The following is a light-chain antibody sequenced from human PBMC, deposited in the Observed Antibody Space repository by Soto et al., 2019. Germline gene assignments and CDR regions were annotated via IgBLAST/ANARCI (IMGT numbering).Light chain of an antibody. J-gene: IGKJ1*01. CDR3: QQYGSSPWT. CDR2: GVS. Sequence: EIVLTQSPGTLSLSPGERATLSCRDSQRVSSSYLAWYQQKPGQAPRLLIYGVSRRATGIPDRFSGSGSGTDFTLTISRLEPEDFAVYYCQQYGSSPWTFGQGTKVEIK. CDR1: QRVSSSY. V-gene: IGKV3-20*01.